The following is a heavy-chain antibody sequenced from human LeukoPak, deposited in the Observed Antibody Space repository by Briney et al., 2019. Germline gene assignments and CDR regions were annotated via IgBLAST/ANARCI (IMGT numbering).Heavy chain of an antibody. D-gene: IGHD6-19*01. CDR1: GYTLTELS. CDR2: FDPEDGET. J-gene: IGHJ2*01. Sequence: GASVTVSCKVSGYTLTELSMHWVRQAPGKGLEWMGGFDPEDGETIYAQKFQGRVTMTEDTSTDTAYMELSSLRSEDTAVYYCATGIRGWSEGYWYFDLWGRGTLVTVSS. V-gene: IGHV1-24*01. CDR3: ATGIRGWSEGYWYFDL.